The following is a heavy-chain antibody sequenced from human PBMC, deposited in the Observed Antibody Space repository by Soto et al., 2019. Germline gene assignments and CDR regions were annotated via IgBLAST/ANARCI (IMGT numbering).Heavy chain of an antibody. V-gene: IGHV4-59*01. D-gene: IGHD2-15*01. CDR1: GGSISSYY. CDR3: ARGPVVVVAARYFDY. Sequence: SETLSLTCTVSGGSISSYYWSWIRQPPGKGLEWIGYIYYSGSTNYNPSIKSRVTISVDTSKNQLSLKLSSVTAADTAVFYCARGPVVVVAARYFDYWGQGTLVTVSS. CDR2: IYYSGST. J-gene: IGHJ4*02.